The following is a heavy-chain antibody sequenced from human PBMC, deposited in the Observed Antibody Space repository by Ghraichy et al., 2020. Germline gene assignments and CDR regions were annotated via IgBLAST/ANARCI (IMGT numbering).Heavy chain of an antibody. CDR2: ISGSGGST. J-gene: IGHJ4*02. D-gene: IGHD6-6*01. CDR3: AKDCMGIAARPKCQPY. Sequence: VGSLRLSCVASGFTFNNYAMNWVRQAPGKGLQWVSAISGSGGSTYHADSVAGRFTISRDNSKNTLYLQMNSLRAEDTALYYCAKDCMGIAARPKCQPYWGQGTLVTVSS. V-gene: IGHV3-23*01. CDR1: GFTFNNYA.